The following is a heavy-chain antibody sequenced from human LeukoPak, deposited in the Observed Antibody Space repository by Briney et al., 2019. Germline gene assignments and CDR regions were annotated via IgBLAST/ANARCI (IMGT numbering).Heavy chain of an antibody. CDR1: GYTFTSYG. CDR2: ISAYNGNT. CDR3: VRDISRFRYGSGSPFDY. Sequence: ASVKVSCKASGYTFTSYGISWVRQAPGQGLEWMGWISAYNGNTNYAQKLQGRVTMTTDTSTSTAYMELRSLRSDDTAVYYCVRDISRFRYGSGSPFDYWGQGTLVTVSS. J-gene: IGHJ4*02. V-gene: IGHV1-18*04. D-gene: IGHD3-10*01.